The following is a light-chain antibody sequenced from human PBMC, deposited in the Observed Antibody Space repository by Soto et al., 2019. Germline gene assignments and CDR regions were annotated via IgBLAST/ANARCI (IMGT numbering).Light chain of an antibody. CDR2: DAS. Sequence: DMEMTQSPSSVSGAVGDRVTITCQASQDISNYLNWYQQKPGKAPKLLIYDASNLETGVPSRFSGSGSGTDFTFTIRSLQPEDIATYYCQQYDNLPLTCGGGTRGDIK. V-gene: IGKV1-33*01. CDR3: QQYDNLPLT. CDR1: QDISNY. J-gene: IGKJ4*01.